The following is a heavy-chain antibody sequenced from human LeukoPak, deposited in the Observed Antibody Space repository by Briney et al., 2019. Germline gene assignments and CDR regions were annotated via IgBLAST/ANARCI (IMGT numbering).Heavy chain of an antibody. D-gene: IGHD1-1*01. Sequence: SGGSLRLSCAASGFMFTSYAMNWVRQAPGKGLEWVSTISGISGATHYADSVKGRFTISRDNYKSTLYLQMNSLRAEDTAIYYCAKDRRPVRPDAFDIWGQGTVVTVSS. J-gene: IGHJ3*02. CDR1: GFMFTSYA. CDR3: AKDRRPVRPDAFDI. V-gene: IGHV3-23*01. CDR2: ISGISGAT.